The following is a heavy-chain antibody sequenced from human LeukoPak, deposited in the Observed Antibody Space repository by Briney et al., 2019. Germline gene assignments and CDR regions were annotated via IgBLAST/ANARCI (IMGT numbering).Heavy chain of an antibody. CDR1: GGSFSGYY. V-gene: IGHV4-34*01. CDR2: INHSGST. D-gene: IGHD2-2*01. CDR3: ARGYSSSTSCYLY. J-gene: IGHJ4*02. Sequence: PSETLSLTCAVYGGSFSGYYWSWIRQPPGKGLEWIGEINHSGSTNYNPSLKSRVTISVDTSKNQFSLKLSPVTAADTAVYYCARGYSSSTSCYLYWGQGTLVTVSS.